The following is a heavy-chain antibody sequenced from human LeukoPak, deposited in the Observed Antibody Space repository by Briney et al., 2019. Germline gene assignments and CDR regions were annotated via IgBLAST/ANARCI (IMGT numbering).Heavy chain of an antibody. CDR1: GFTFSSYS. CDR3: VRDSVYSNDLDC. V-gene: IGHV3-21*01. CDR2: ISSSSSYI. Sequence: PGGSLRLSCAASGFTFSSYSMNWARQAPGKGLEWVSSISSSSSYIYYADSVKGRFTISRDNAKDSLYLQMNSLRAEDTAVYYCVRDSVYSNDLDCWGQGTLVTVSS. J-gene: IGHJ4*02. D-gene: IGHD4-11*01.